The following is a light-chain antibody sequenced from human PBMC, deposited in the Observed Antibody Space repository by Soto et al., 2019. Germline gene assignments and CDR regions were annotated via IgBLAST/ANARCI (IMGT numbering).Light chain of an antibody. CDR1: NIGSKN. V-gene: IGLV3-9*01. CDR3: QVWDSSTGV. CDR2: RDS. J-gene: IGLJ1*01. Sequence: SYELTQPHSVSVATAQTARITCGGNNIGSKNVHWYQQKPGQAPVLVIYRDSNRPSGIPERFSGSNSGNTATLTISRAQAGDEADYYCQVWDSSTGVFGTGTKVTVL.